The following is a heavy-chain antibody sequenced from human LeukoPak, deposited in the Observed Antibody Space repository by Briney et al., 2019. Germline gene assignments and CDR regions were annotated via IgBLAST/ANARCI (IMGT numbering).Heavy chain of an antibody. Sequence: GGSLRLSCAASGFTFSGSAMHWVRQASGKGLEGVGRIRSKANRYATAYAASVKGRFTISRDDSKNTAYLQMNSLKTEDTAVYSCTRPGFNCGSTSCSTDYYYYMDVWGKGTTVTVSS. D-gene: IGHD2-2*01. CDR2: IRSKANRYAT. V-gene: IGHV3-73*01. J-gene: IGHJ6*03. CDR3: TRPGFNCGSTSCSTDYYYYMDV. CDR1: GFTFSGSA.